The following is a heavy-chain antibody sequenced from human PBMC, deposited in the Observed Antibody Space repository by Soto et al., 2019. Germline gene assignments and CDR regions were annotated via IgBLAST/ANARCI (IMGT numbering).Heavy chain of an antibody. J-gene: IGHJ3*02. D-gene: IGHD6-13*01. CDR2: ISSSSSTI. CDR1: GFTFSSYS. V-gene: IGHV3-48*01. Sequence: EVQLVESGGGLVQPGGSLRLSCAASGFTFSSYSMNWVRQAPGKGLEWVSYISSSSSTIYYADSVKGRFTISRDNAKNSRYLQMNRLRAEDTAVYYCARDGGDSRSWYFAFDIWGQGTMVTVSS. CDR3: ARDGGDSRSWYFAFDI.